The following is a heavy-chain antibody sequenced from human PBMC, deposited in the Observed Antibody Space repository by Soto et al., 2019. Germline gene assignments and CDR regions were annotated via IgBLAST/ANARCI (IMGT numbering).Heavy chain of an antibody. CDR2: IIPIFGTA. J-gene: IGHJ4*02. V-gene: IGHV1-69*01. Sequence: QVQLVQSGAEVKKPGSSVKVSCKASGGTFSSYAISWVRQAPGQGLGWMGGIIPIFGTANYAQKFQGRVTITADESTSTAYMELSSLRSEDTAVYYCARLYSGRRDGYNYQDYWGQGTLVTVSS. CDR1: GGTFSSYA. D-gene: IGHD5-12*01. CDR3: ARLYSGRRDGYNYQDY.